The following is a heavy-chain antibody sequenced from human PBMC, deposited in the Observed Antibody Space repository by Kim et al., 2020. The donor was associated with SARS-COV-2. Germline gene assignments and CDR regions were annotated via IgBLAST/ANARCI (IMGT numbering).Heavy chain of an antibody. J-gene: IGHJ4*02. V-gene: IGHV3-21*01. CDR3: ARAKRSVAGTPSY. D-gene: IGHD6-19*01. Sequence: GGSLRLSCAASGFTFSSYSMNWVRQAPGKGLEWVSSISSSSSYIYYADSVKGRFTISRDNAKNSLYLQMNSLRAEDTAVYYCARAKRSVAGTPSYWGQGTLVTVSS. CDR1: GFTFSSYS. CDR2: ISSSSSYI.